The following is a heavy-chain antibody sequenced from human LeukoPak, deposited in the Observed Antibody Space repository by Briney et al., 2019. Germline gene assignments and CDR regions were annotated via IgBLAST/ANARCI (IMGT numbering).Heavy chain of an antibody. D-gene: IGHD6-19*01. CDR1: GGSISSYY. CDR3: ARPGSNGFEQDY. V-gene: IGHV4-59*01. J-gene: IGHJ4*02. CDR2: IYYSGST. Sequence: PSDTLSLTCTVSGGSISSYYWSWIRQPPGKGLEWIGYIYYSGSTNYNLSLKSRVTISVDTSTNQFSLKLSSVTAADTAVYYCARPGSNGFEQDYWGQGTLVTVSS.